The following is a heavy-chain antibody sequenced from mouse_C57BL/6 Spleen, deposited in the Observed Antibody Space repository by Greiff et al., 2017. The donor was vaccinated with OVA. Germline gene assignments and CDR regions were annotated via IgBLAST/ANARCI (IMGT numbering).Heavy chain of an antibody. D-gene: IGHD1-1*01. Sequence: EVMLVESGPGMVKPSQSLSLTCTVTGYSITSGYDWHWIRHFPGNKLEWMGYISYSGSTNYNPSLKSRISITHDPSKNHFFLKLNSVTTEDTATYYCARGILGFDYWGQGTTLTVSS. J-gene: IGHJ2*01. CDR2: ISYSGST. CDR3: ARGILGFDY. V-gene: IGHV3-1*01. CDR1: GYSITSGYD.